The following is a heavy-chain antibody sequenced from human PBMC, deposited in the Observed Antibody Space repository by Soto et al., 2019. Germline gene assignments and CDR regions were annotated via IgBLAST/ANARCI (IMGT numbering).Heavy chain of an antibody. CDR3: ASPFWSGYPVNDY. D-gene: IGHD3-3*01. CDR1: GGSISSSSYY. CDR2: IYYSGST. V-gene: IGHV4-39*01. J-gene: IGHJ4*02. Sequence: SETLSLTCTVSGGSISSSSYYWGWIRQPPGKGLEWIGSIYYSGSTYYNPSLKSRVTISVDTSKNQFSLKLSPVTAADTAVYYCASPFWSGYPVNDYWGQGTLVTVSS.